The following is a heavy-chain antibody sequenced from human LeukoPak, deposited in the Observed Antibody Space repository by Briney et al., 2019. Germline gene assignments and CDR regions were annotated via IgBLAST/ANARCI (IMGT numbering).Heavy chain of an antibody. V-gene: IGHV3-53*01. D-gene: IGHD6-19*01. CDR1: GFTVSSNY. CDR2: IYSGGNT. CDR3: TRAGYSSGFDS. Sequence: GGSLRLSCAASGFTVSSNYMNWVRQAPGKGLEWVSIIYSGGNTHYADSVKGRFTISRDNAKNTLYLQMNSLIAEDTAVYFCTRAGYSSGFDSWGQGTLVTVSS. J-gene: IGHJ5*01.